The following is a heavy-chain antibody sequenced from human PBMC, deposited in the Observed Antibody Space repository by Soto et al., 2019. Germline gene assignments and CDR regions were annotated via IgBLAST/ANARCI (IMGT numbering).Heavy chain of an antibody. CDR3: ARAGIAEAGYYYNGVDV. V-gene: IGHV3-48*02. Sequence: GGSLRLSCAASECTFSLYSMSWVRQAPGEGLEWVSKISSRTSTEYYADSVKGRFTIPRDDAKNSLYLQMSSLRDEDTAVYYCARAGIAEAGYYYNGVDVWGQGTTVTVSS. CDR2: ISSRTSTE. D-gene: IGHD6-13*01. CDR1: ECTFSLYS. J-gene: IGHJ6*02.